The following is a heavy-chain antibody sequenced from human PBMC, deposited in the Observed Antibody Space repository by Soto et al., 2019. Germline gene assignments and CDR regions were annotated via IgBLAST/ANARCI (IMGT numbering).Heavy chain of an antibody. D-gene: IGHD3-10*01. CDR1: GFTFDDYA. CDR2: ISWNSGSI. J-gene: IGHJ4*02. V-gene: IGHV3-9*01. Sequence: EVQLVESGGGLVQPGRSLRLSCAASGFTFDDYAMHWVRQAPGKGLEWVSGISWNSGSIGYAGSVKGRFTISRDNAKNSLYLQMNSLRAEDTALYYCARFIPMVRGPYRPYYFDCWGQGTLVTVSS. CDR3: ARFIPMVRGPYRPYYFDC.